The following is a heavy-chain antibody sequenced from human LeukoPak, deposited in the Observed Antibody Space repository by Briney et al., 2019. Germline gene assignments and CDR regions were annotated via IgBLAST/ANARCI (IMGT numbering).Heavy chain of an antibody. J-gene: IGHJ2*01. Sequence: SETLSLTCTVSGGSISSYYWSCIRQPAGKGLEWIGRIYTSGSTNYNPSLKSRVTMSVDTSKNQFSLKLSSVTAADTAVYYCARDPYCSGGSFYWYFDLWGRGTLVTVSS. D-gene: IGHD2-15*01. CDR3: ARDPYCSGGSFYWYFDL. CDR1: GGSISSYY. CDR2: IYTSGST. V-gene: IGHV4-4*07.